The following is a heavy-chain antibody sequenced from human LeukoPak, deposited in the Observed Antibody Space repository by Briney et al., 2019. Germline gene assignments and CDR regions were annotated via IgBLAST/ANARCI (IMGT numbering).Heavy chain of an antibody. D-gene: IGHD6-13*01. V-gene: IGHV3-30*18. J-gene: IGHJ6*02. CDR1: GFTFSSYG. Sequence: GRSLRLSCAASGFTFSSYGMHWVRQAPGKGLEWVAVISYDGSNKYYADSVKGRFTISRDNSKNTLYLQMNSLRAEDTAVYYCAKGALIAAAGTDYYYGMDVWGQGTTVTVSS. CDR3: AKGALIAAAGTDYYYGMDV. CDR2: ISYDGSNK.